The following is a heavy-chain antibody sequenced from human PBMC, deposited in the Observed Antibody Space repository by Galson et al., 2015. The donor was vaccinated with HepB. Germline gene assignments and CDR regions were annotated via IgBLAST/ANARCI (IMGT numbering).Heavy chain of an antibody. CDR2: ISYDGSNK. CDR1: GFTFSSYA. V-gene: IGHV3-30-3*01. CDR3: AREITKVIVVVPAAMGY. D-gene: IGHD2-2*01. J-gene: IGHJ4*02. Sequence: SLRLSCAASGFTFSSYAMHWVRQAPGKGLEWVAVISYDGSNKYYADSVKGRFTFSRDNSKNTLYLQMNSLRAEDTAVYYCAREITKVIVVVPAAMGYWGQGTLVTVSS.